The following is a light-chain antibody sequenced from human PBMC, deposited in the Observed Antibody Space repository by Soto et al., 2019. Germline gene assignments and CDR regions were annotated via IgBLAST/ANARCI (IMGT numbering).Light chain of an antibody. Sequence: DIQMTQSPSTLSASVGDRVTITCRASQSISSWLAWYQQIPGKAPKLLIYIASTLQGGVPSRFSGSGSGTDFSLTISSLQPEDVATYYCQYLNSFPLTFGGGTKV. CDR1: QSISSW. J-gene: IGKJ4*01. V-gene: IGKV1-5*01. CDR3: QYLNSFPLT. CDR2: IAS.